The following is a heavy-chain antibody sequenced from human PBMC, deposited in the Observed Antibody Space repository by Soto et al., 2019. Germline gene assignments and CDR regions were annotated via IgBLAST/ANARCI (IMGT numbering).Heavy chain of an antibody. CDR3: VRTSLVVAAATREDY. CDR2: INSDGGST. V-gene: IGHV3-74*01. CDR1: GFTFSSYW. J-gene: IGHJ4*02. Sequence: EVQLVESGGGLVQPGGSLRLSCAASGFTFSSYWMHWVRQAPGKGLVWVSGINSDGGSTSYAGSVQGRFTISRDTAKTPLYLPMNSLRAEDTAVYYCVRTSLVVAAATREDYWGQGTLVTVSS. D-gene: IGHD2-15*01.